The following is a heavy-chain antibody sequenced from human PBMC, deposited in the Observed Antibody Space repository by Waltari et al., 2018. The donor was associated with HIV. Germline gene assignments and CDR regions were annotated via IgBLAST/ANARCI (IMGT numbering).Heavy chain of an antibody. D-gene: IGHD3-10*01. J-gene: IGHJ4*02. V-gene: IGHV3-7*04. CDR2: IKQDGSVK. Sequence: EVQLVESGGGLVQPGGSLRLSCAAYGFTFSSYWMSWVRKAPGKGLGWVAKIKQDGSVKYYVASVNCRFTISRDNAENSLYLQMNSLRAEDTAVYYCARGGFYGSGSKVNWGQGTLVTVSS. CDR1: GFTFSSYW. CDR3: ARGGFYGSGSKVN.